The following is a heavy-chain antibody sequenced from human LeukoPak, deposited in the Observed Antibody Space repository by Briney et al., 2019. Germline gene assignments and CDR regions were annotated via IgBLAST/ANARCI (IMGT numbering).Heavy chain of an antibody. D-gene: IGHD2-2*01. V-gene: IGHV1-46*01. CDR3: AREGVVPAAIPFEDYYYGMDV. Sequence: ASVTVSCKASGYTFTSYYMHWVRQAPGQGLEWMGIINPSGGSTSYAQKFQGRVTMTRDTSTSTVYMELSSLRSEDTAVYYCAREGVVPAAIPFEDYYYGMDVWGQGTTVTVSS. CDR2: INPSGGST. CDR1: GYTFTSYY. J-gene: IGHJ6*02.